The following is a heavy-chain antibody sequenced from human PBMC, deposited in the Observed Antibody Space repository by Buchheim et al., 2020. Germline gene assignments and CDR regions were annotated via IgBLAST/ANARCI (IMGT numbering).Heavy chain of an antibody. V-gene: IGHV3-30*18. D-gene: IGHD3-10*01. CDR1: GFTFSSYG. Sequence: QVQLVESGGGVVQPGRSLRLSCAASGFTFSSYGMHWVRQAPGKGLEWVAVISYDGSNKYYADSVKGRFTISRDNSKKTLYLQMNSLRAEDTAVYYCAKSGYGMDVWGQGTT. CDR2: ISYDGSNK. J-gene: IGHJ6*02. CDR3: AKSGYGMDV.